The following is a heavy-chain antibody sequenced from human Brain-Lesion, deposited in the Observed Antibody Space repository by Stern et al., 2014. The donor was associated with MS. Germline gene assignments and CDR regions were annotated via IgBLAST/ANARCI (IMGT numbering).Heavy chain of an antibody. CDR3: ARDQRGITIFGVVTDYYYLGMDV. CDR2: INPNTGGT. D-gene: IGHD3-3*01. Sequence: QLVQSGAEVKKPGASVKVSCKTSGYIFTGYYIHWVRQAPGQGLEWMAWINPNTGGTKDAQKFQGRVTRSRDTSISTAYVELSSLTSDDTAVYYCARDQRGITIFGVVTDYYYLGMDVWGQGTTVTVSS. CDR1: GYIFTGYY. J-gene: IGHJ6*02. V-gene: IGHV1-2*02.